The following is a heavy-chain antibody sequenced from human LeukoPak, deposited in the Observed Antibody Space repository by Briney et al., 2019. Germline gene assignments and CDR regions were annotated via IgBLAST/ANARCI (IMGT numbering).Heavy chain of an antibody. CDR2: IDWDTDK. D-gene: IGHD1-26*01. V-gene: IGHV2-70*11. CDR3: ARMGCGSYPNYFDY. Sequence: SGPTLVNPTQTLTLTCTFSGFSLSTSGMCVSWIRQPPGKALEWLARIDWDTDKYYSTSLKTRLTISKDTSKNQVVLTMTNMDPVDTASYFCARMGCGSYPNYFDYWGQGILVTVSS. CDR1: GFSLSTSGMC. J-gene: IGHJ4*02.